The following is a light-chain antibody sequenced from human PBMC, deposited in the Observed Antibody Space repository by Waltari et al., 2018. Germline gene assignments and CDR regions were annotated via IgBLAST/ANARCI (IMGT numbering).Light chain of an antibody. CDR1: QSVTNY. CDR2: DTS. Sequence: DIVLTQSPAILSLSPGERASLSCRASQSVTNYLAWYQQKPGQAPRLLIYDTSNRATGIPARFSGSGFGTDFTLTISSLEPEDFAVYYCQQRRDWPPWTFGQGTKVEIK. CDR3: QQRRDWPPWT. J-gene: IGKJ1*01. V-gene: IGKV3-11*01.